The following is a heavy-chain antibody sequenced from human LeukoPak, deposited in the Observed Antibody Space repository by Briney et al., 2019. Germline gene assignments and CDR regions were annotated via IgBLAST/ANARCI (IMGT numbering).Heavy chain of an antibody. CDR3: AKPPHYYDSTGYDY. J-gene: IGHJ4*02. D-gene: IGHD3-22*01. V-gene: IGHV3-30*18. CDR1: GFTFSSYG. Sequence: GGSLRLSCAASGFTFSSYGMHWVRQAPGKGLEWVAVISYDGSNKYYADSVKGRFTISRDNSKNTVYLQMSSLRAEDTAVYYCAKPPHYYDSTGYDYWGQGTLVTVSS. CDR2: ISYDGSNK.